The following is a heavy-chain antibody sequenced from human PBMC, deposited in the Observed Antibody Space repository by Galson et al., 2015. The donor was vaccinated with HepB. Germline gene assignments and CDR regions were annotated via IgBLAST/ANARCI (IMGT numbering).Heavy chain of an antibody. D-gene: IGHD5-18*01. Sequence: ETLSLTCTVSGDSITASSHYWAWIRQPPGKGLEWIGSVYYNGYVYYNPSLKGRVTISTDTSKNQFSLNLTSVTAADTAIYYCAGSGGRNPGYSYGSWGQGTLVPVSS. J-gene: IGHJ4*02. CDR3: AGSGGRNPGYSYGS. CDR1: GDSITASSHY. V-gene: IGHV4-39*07. CDR2: VYYNGYV.